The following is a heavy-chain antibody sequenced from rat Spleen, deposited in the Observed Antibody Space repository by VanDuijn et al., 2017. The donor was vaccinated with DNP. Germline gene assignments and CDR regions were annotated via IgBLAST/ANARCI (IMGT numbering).Heavy chain of an antibody. CDR2: ISTGGGST. D-gene: IGHD1-3*01. Sequence: EVQLVESGGGALQPGRSLKLSCAASGFTFSDYYLAWVRQAPGKGLEWVTYISTGGGSTYYRDSVKGRFTISRDNAKSTLYLQMNSLRSEDTATYYCTRVATGYFDYWGQGVMVSVSS. CDR3: TRVATGYFDY. J-gene: IGHJ2*01. V-gene: IGHV5-27*01. CDR1: GFTFSDYY.